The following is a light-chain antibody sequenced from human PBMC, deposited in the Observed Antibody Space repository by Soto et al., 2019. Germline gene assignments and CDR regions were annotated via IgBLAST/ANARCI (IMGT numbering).Light chain of an antibody. J-gene: IGKJ4*01. CDR3: QKYNSAPLT. CDR1: QGMAVY. V-gene: IGKV1-27*01. CDR2: AAS. Sequence: DIQMTQSPSSLSASLGDRVTITCRASQGMAVYLAWFQQKPGKVPRLLIYAASALQSGVPSRFSGGGSGTDFTLTINSLQPEDVATYYCQKYNSAPLTFGGGTKVEIK.